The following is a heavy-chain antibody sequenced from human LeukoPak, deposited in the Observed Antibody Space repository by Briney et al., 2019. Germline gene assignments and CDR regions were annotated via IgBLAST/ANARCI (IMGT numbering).Heavy chain of an antibody. V-gene: IGHV4-39*01. J-gene: IGHJ4*02. CDR1: GGSISSSSYY. CDR2: IYYSGST. D-gene: IGHD3-22*01. CDR3: ARQSRYYYDSSGYLGD. Sequence: SSETLSLTCTVSGGSISSSSYYWGWIRQPPGKGLGGFVSIYYSGSTYYNPSLKSRVTISVETSKNQFSLKLSSVPAADTAVYYCARQSRYYYDSSGYLGDWGQGTLVTVSS.